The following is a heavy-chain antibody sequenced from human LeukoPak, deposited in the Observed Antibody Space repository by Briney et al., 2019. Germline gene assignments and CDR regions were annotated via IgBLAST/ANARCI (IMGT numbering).Heavy chain of an antibody. CDR3: ARALRYNWNDLVAFDI. CDR2: ISSSGSTT. Sequence: TGGSLRLSCAASGFTFSSYEMNWVRQAPGKGLEWFSYISSSGSTTYYADSVKGRFTISRDNAKNSLYLQMNSLRAEDTAVYYCARALRYNWNDLVAFDIWGQGTMVTVSS. J-gene: IGHJ3*02. V-gene: IGHV3-48*03. D-gene: IGHD1-1*01. CDR1: GFTFSSYE.